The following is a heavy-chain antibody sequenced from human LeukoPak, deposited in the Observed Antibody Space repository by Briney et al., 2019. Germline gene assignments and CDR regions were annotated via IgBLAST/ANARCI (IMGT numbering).Heavy chain of an antibody. CDR2: IYSGGST. V-gene: IGHV3-53*01. J-gene: IGHJ6*02. D-gene: IGHD6-19*01. Sequence: GGSLRLSCAASGLTLSSNYVSWVRPAPGKGLEWVSVIYSGGSTYYADSVKGRFTISRDNSKNTLYLQMNSLRAEDTAVYYCARSPYSSGWRYYYYGMDVWGQGTTVTVSS. CDR3: ARSPYSSGWRYYYYGMDV. CDR1: GLTLSSNY.